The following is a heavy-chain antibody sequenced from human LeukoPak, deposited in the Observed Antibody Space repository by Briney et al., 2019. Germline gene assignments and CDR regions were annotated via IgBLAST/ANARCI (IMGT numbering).Heavy chain of an antibody. Sequence: SETLSLTCTVSGGSIRSYYWSWSRQPAGKGLEWIGRIYTSGTTNYSPSLKSRVTMSVDTSKNQFSLKLSSVTAADTAVYYCARQYSSSWYMFAFDIWGQGTMVTVSS. D-gene: IGHD6-13*01. CDR1: GGSIRSYY. CDR2: IYTSGTT. J-gene: IGHJ3*02. V-gene: IGHV4-4*07. CDR3: ARQYSSSWYMFAFDI.